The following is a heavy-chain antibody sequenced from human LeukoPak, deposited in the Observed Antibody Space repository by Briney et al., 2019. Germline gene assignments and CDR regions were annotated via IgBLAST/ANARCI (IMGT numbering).Heavy chain of an antibody. J-gene: IGHJ4*02. V-gene: IGHV7-4-1*02. Sequence: ASVKVSCKTSGYTLARYPIHWVRQAPGRGLEWMGWINTNTGSPTYAQAFAGRFVFSLDTSVTTAYLQISSLRSADTAVYYCARVGRLAYGDYLAHWGPGNRITVSS. CDR2: INTNTGSP. D-gene: IGHD4-17*01. CDR1: GYTLARYP. CDR3: ARVGRLAYGDYLAH.